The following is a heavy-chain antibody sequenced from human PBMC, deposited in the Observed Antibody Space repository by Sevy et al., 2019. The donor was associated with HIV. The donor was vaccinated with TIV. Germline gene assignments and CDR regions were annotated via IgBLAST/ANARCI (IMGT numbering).Heavy chain of an antibody. CDR1: GFTFSSYS. J-gene: IGHJ6*02. Sequence: GGSLRLSCAASGFTFSSYSMNWVRQAPGKGLEWVSYISSSSSTIYYADSVKGRFTISRNNAKNSLYLQMNSLGDEDTAVYYCARGEYYYGSGSYYNWERGLFWSGGSCYERNYGMDVWGQGTTVTVSS. V-gene: IGHV3-48*02. CDR3: ARGEYYYGSGSYYNWERGLFWSGGSCYERNYGMDV. CDR2: ISSSSSTI. D-gene: IGHD3-10*01.